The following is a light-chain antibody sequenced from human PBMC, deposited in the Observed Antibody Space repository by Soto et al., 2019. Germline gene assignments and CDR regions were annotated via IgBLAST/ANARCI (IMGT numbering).Light chain of an antibody. V-gene: IGLV3-21*02. CDR1: RIGSQS. Sequence: YELTQPPSVSLAPGQTAIITCGGNRIGSQSVHWFQQRPGQAPVLVVYDDTERPSGIPERFSGSNSGNTATLTISRVEAGDEADYYCHVWDSSSDHPFGGGTKVTV. J-gene: IGLJ2*01. CDR3: HVWDSSSDHP. CDR2: DDT.